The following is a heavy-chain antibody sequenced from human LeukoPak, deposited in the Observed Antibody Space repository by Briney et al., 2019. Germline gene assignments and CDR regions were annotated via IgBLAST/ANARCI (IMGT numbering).Heavy chain of an antibody. CDR2: ISNSGSYI. CDR1: GFTFSSHS. V-gene: IGHV3-21*01. CDR3: ARDLKGRAAAAHLAY. D-gene: IGHD6-13*01. J-gene: IGHJ4*02. Sequence: GGSLRLSCAASGFTFSSHSMNWVRQAPGKGLEWVSSISNSGSYIYYADSVKGRFTISRDNAKNSLYLQMNSLRAEDTAVYYCARDLKGRAAAAHLAYWGQGTLVTVSS.